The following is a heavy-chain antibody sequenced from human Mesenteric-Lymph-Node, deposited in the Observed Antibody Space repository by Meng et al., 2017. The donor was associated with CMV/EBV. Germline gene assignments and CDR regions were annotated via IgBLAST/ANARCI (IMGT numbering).Heavy chain of an antibody. CDR1: GFTFSSYW. D-gene: IGHD3-10*01. CDR2: INPDGSEK. J-gene: IGHJ4*02. V-gene: IGHV3-7*04. Sequence: GGPLRLSCEVSGFTFSSYWFSWVRQAPGKGLEWVANINPDGSEKYYLDSVKGRFTIFRDNAKNSLYLQVNSLRAEDTAVYYCATDTAMVRGYWGQGTLVTVSS. CDR3: ATDTAMVRGY.